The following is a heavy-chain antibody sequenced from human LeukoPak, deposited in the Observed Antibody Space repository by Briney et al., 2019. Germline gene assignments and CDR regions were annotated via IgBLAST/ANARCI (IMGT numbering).Heavy chain of an antibody. CDR1: GGSISSYY. J-gene: IGHJ5*02. D-gene: IGHD2-15*01. V-gene: IGHV4-59*08. CDR3: ARRGGYCSGGSCYFWFDP. CDR2: IYYSGST. Sequence: SETLSLTCTVSGGSISSYYWSWIRQPPGKGLEWIGYIYYSGSTNYNPSLKGRVTISVDTSKNQFSLKLSSVTAADTAVYYCARRGGYCSGGSCYFWFDPWGQGTLVTVSS.